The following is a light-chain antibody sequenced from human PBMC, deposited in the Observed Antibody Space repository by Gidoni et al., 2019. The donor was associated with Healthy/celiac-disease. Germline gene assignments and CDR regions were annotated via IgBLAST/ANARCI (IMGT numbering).Light chain of an antibody. V-gene: IGKV1-9*01. CDR2: AAS. Sequence: DIQLTQSPSFLSASVGERVTITCRASQGISSYLAWYQQKPGKAPKLLIYAASTLQSGVPSRFSGSGSGTEFTLTISSLQPEDFATYYCQQLTLFGQGTKLEIK. J-gene: IGKJ2*01. CDR1: QGISSY. CDR3: QQLTL.